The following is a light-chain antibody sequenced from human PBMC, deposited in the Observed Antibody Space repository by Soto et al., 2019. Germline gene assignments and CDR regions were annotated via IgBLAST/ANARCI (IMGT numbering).Light chain of an antibody. Sequence: QSALTQPPFASGSPGQSVTISCTGTTSDIGAYNFVSWYQQHPGKVPKLLIYEVSKRPSGVPDRFSGFKSGNTASLTVSGLQAEDEADYYCSSYTGSDNPVIFGGGTKLTVL. CDR2: EVS. CDR3: SSYTGSDNPVI. V-gene: IGLV2-8*01. CDR1: TSDIGAYNF. J-gene: IGLJ2*01.